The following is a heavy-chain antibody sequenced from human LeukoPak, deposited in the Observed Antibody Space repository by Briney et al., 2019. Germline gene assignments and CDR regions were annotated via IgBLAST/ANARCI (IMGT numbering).Heavy chain of an antibody. CDR2: ISGSGGST. CDR1: GFTFSSYA. Sequence: GGSLRLSCAASGFTFSSYAMSWVRQAPGKGLEWVSAISGSGGSTYYADSVKGRFTISRDNSKNTLYLQMNSLRAEDTAVYYCARDQSSGWYFSFDYWGQGTLVTVSS. D-gene: IGHD6-19*01. CDR3: ARDQSSGWYFSFDY. V-gene: IGHV3-23*01. J-gene: IGHJ4*02.